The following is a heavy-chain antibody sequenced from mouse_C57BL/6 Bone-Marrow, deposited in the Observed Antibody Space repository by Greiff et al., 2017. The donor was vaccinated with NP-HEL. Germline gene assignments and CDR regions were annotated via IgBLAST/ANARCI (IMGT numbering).Heavy chain of an antibody. CDR2: IWRGGST. CDR1: GFSLTSYG. V-gene: IGHV2-5*01. D-gene: IGHD2-4*01. J-gene: IGHJ4*01. Sequence: VQLQQSGPGLVQPSQSLSITCTVSGFSLTSYGVHWVRQSPGKGLEWLGVIWRGGSTDYNAAFMSRLSITKDNSKSQVFFKMNSLQADDTAIYYCAKKVYYDYDYYAMDYWGQGTSVTVSS. CDR3: AKKVYYDYDYYAMDY.